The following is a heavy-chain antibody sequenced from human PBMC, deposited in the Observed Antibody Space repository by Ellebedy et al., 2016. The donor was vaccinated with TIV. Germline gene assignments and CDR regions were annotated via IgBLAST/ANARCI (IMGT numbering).Heavy chain of an antibody. CDR1: RYTFTTYA. J-gene: IGHJ4*02. CDR3: ARGPPYCTSTTCYTGYFDY. V-gene: IGHV1-3*01. D-gene: IGHD2-2*02. CDR2: IHAGNGYT. Sequence: ASVKVSXKASRYTFTTYAMHWVRQAPGQRLEWMGWIHAGNGYTKYSQNFQGRATISRDTSASTVYMELSSLRSEDTAVYYCARGPPYCTSTTCYTGYFDYWGQGILVTVSS.